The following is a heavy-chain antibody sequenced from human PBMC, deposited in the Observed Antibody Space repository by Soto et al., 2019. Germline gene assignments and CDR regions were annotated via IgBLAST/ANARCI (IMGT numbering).Heavy chain of an antibody. CDR2: ISYDGSER. V-gene: IGHV3-30*18. J-gene: IGHJ6*02. D-gene: IGHD3-10*01. Sequence: QVQLVESGGGVVQPGRSLRLSCAASGFSFSIYGMHWVRQAPGKGLQGVAAISYDGSERYYADSVKGRFTISRDNSNNTLYLQMNSLRAEDTAVYYCSKDAFSGSRRLPSNCYGMDVWGQGTTVPVSS. CDR1: GFSFSIYG. CDR3: SKDAFSGSRRLPSNCYGMDV.